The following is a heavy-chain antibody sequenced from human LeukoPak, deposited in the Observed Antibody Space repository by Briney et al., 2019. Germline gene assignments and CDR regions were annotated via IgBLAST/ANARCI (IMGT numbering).Heavy chain of an antibody. D-gene: IGHD5-12*01. V-gene: IGHV5-51*01. Sequence: WIGXVRQMPGXGLEWMGIIYPGDSDTRYSPSFQGQVTISADKSISTAYLQWSSLKASDTAMYYCARKGGYNYDYWGQGTLVTVSS. J-gene: IGHJ4*02. CDR2: IYPGDSDT. CDR1: W. CDR3: ARKGGYNYDY.